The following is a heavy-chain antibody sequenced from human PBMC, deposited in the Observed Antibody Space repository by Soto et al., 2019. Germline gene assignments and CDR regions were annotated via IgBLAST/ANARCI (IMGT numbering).Heavy chain of an antibody. D-gene: IGHD5-12*01. J-gene: IGHJ4*02. V-gene: IGHV4-61*01. Sequence: QVQLQESGPGLVKPSETLSLTCTVSGGSVSSGSYCWTWIRQPPGKGLDWIGCIYTSGSINYNPSRESRVTKSVDTTKNQVSLKLYSVTAADTAVYYCATSGGGYDYEMNYWGQGTLVTFSS. CDR3: ATSGGGYDYEMNY. CDR2: IYTSGSI. CDR1: GGSVSSGSYC.